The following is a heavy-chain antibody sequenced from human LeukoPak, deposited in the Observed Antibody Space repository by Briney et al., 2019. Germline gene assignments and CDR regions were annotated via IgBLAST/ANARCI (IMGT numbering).Heavy chain of an antibody. CDR3: ARVIVAYCGGDCYSVDY. V-gene: IGHV4-39*07. CDR1: GGSISSSSYC. D-gene: IGHD2-21*02. J-gene: IGHJ4*02. Sequence: SETLSLTCTVSGGSISSSSYCWGWIRQPPGKGLDGLGSIYYSGSTYYNPSLKSRVSISVDTSKNQCSLKLSSVTAADTAVYYCARVIVAYCGGDCYSVDYWGQGTLVTVSS. CDR2: IYYSGST.